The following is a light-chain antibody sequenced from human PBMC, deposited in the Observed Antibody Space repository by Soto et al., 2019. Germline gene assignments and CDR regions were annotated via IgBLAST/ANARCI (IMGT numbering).Light chain of an antibody. CDR1: SSDVGGYDY. CDR3: SSYTGGNPSYV. CDR2: EVT. V-gene: IGLV2-8*01. J-gene: IGLJ1*01. Sequence: QSVLTRPPSASGSPGQSVTISCTGTSSDVGGYDYVSWYQQHPGKAPKLMIYEVTIRPSGVSDRFSGSKSGNTASLTVSGLQAEDEAAYYCSSYTGGNPSYVFGTGTKVTV.